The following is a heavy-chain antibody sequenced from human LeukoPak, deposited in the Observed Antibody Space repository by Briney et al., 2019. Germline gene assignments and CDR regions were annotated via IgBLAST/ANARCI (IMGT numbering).Heavy chain of an antibody. CDR2: INHSGSA. J-gene: IGHJ4*02. Sequence: SETLSLTCAVYGGPFSGYYWSWIRQPPGKGLEWIGVINHSGSANYNPSFQSRVTISIDTSKNQFSLKVNSVTAADTAMYFCARAGGRVGQSLDFDYWGQGVLVTVSP. CDR3: ARAGGRVGQSLDFDY. V-gene: IGHV4-34*01. D-gene: IGHD1-26*01. CDR1: GGPFSGYY.